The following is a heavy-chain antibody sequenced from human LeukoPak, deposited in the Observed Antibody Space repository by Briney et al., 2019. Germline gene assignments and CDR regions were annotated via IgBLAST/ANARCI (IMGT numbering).Heavy chain of an antibody. CDR1: GFTFSSYS. J-gene: IGHJ4*02. V-gene: IGHV3-48*04. CDR2: ISSSSSTI. Sequence: GGSLRLSCAASGFTFSSYSMNWVRQAPGKGLERVSYISSSSSTIYYADSVKGRFTISRDNAKNSLYLQMNSLRAEDTAVYYCTREDHSNYNYWGQGTLVTVSS. D-gene: IGHD4-11*01. CDR3: TREDHSNYNY.